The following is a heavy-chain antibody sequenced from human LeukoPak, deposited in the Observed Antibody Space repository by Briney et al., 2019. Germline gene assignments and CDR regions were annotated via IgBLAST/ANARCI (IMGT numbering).Heavy chain of an antibody. J-gene: IGHJ4*02. CDR3: ARDAHYYGVDY. V-gene: IGHV4-4*07. CDR1: GDSIRSYY. Sequence: SETLSLTCTVSGDSIRSYYWSWFRQPAGKGLEWIGRIYTTGSANYNPSLKSRVIMSVDTSKNQFSLNLTSVTAADTAMYYCARDAHYYGVDYWGQGTLVTVSS. D-gene: IGHD3-10*01. CDR2: IYTTGSA.